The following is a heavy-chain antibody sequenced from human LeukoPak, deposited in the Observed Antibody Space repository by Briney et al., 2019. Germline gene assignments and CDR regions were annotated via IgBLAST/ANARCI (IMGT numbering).Heavy chain of an antibody. CDR2: IYYSGST. CDR1: GGSISSGGYY. J-gene: IGHJ4*02. Sequence: SETLSLTCTVSGGSISSGGYYWSWIRQPPGKGLEWIGYIYYSGSTNYNPSLKSRVTISVDTSKNQFSLKLSSVTAADTAVYYCATYSSSWYAYWGQGTLVTVSS. D-gene: IGHD6-13*01. CDR3: ATYSSSWYAY. V-gene: IGHV4-61*08.